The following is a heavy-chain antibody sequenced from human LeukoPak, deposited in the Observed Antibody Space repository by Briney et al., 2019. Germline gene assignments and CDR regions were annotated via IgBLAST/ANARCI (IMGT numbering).Heavy chain of an antibody. CDR1: GYTFTNYY. Sequence: AASVKVSCTASGYTFTNYYMHWVRQAPGQGLEWMGIINPSGGGTSYAQKFQGRLTMTRDTSTTTVYMELSSLRSEDTAMYYCAREIGPRQLHLWGSAFDYWGQGTLVTVSS. CDR3: AREIGPRQLHLWGSAFDY. J-gene: IGHJ4*02. D-gene: IGHD5-18*01. V-gene: IGHV1-46*01. CDR2: INPSGGGT.